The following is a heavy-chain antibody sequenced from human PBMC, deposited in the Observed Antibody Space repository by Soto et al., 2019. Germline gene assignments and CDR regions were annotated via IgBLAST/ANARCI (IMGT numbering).Heavy chain of an antibody. D-gene: IGHD3-10*01. V-gene: IGHV4-59*08. Sequence: SETLSLTCTVSGGSIGSYYWSWIRQPPGKGLEWIGYIYCSGSTNYNPSLKSRVTISVDTSKNQFSLKLSSVTATDTAVYYCARLSMVPLRTFDYWGQGTLVTVSS. CDR1: GGSIGSYY. J-gene: IGHJ4*02. CDR2: IYCSGST. CDR3: ARLSMVPLRTFDY.